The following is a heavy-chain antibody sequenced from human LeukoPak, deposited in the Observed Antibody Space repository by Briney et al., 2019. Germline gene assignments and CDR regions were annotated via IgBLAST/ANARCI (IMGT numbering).Heavy chain of an antibody. D-gene: IGHD2-2*01. CDR1: GFTFSSYS. CDR3: ARVRGYYSSTSCSHYYCGMDV. CDR2: ISSSSSYI. Sequence: PGGSLRLSCAASGFTFSSYSMNWVRQAPGKGLEWVSSISSSSSYIYYADSVKGRFTISRDNAKSSLYLQMNSLRAEDTAVYYCARVRGYYSSTSCSHYYCGMDVWGQGTTVTVSS. V-gene: IGHV3-21*01. J-gene: IGHJ6*02.